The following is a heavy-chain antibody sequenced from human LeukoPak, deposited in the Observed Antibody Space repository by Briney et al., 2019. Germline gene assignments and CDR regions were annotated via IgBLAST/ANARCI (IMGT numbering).Heavy chain of an antibody. CDR1: GFSFSTYD. D-gene: IGHD6-13*01. J-gene: IGHJ4*02. CDR3: AAGPRYGSSPHY. Sequence: GGSLRLSCAASGFSFSTYDMGWVRQAPGKGLEWVSDFRGSGGNTYYADSVKGRFTVSRDNAKNTLYLQMNSLRTEDTAVYYCAAGPRYGSSPHYWGQGTLVTVSS. CDR2: FRGSGGNT. V-gene: IGHV3-23*01.